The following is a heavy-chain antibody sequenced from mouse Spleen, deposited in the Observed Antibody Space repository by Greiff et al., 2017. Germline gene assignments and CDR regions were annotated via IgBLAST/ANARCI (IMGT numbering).Heavy chain of an antibody. J-gene: IGHJ1*01. V-gene: IGHV1-80*01. Sequence: QVHVKQSGAELVKPGASVKISCKASGYAFSSYWMNWVKQRPGKGLEWIGQIYPGDGDTNYNGKFKGKATLTADKSSSTAYMQLSSLTSEDSAVYFCASGSGPRYFDVWGAGTTVTVSS. CDR1: GYAFSSYW. CDR2: IYPGDGDT. CDR3: ASGSGPRYFDV.